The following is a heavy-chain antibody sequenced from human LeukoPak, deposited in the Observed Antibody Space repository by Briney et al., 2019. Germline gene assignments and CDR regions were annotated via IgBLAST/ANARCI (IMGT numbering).Heavy chain of an antibody. CDR2: ISSNGGST. CDR1: GLTFSSYA. J-gene: IGHJ6*04. Sequence: GGSLRLSCSASGLTFSSYAMHWVRQAPGKGLEYVSAISSNGGSTYYADSVKGRFTTSRDNSKNTLYLQMSSLRAEDTAVYYCVKERRGGIAAVNGMDVWGKGTTVTVSS. V-gene: IGHV3-64D*06. D-gene: IGHD6-13*01. CDR3: VKERRGGIAAVNGMDV.